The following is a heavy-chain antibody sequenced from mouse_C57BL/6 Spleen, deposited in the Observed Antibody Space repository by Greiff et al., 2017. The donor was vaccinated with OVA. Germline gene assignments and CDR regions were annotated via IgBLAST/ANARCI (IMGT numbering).Heavy chain of an antibody. CDR3: ARCYDYGYYFDY. D-gene: IGHD2-4*01. J-gene: IGHJ2*01. Sequence: VQLQQPGAELVRPGSSVKLSCKASGYTFTSYWMDWVKQRPGQGLEWIGNIYPSDSETHYNQKFKDKATLTVDKSSSTDYMQLSSLTSEDSAVYYCARCYDYGYYFDYWGQGTTLTVSS. CDR2: IYPSDSET. V-gene: IGHV1-61*01. CDR1: GYTFTSYW.